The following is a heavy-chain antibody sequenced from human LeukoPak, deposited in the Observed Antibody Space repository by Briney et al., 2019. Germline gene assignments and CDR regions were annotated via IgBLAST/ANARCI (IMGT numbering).Heavy chain of an antibody. V-gene: IGHV3-23*01. CDR2: ISGSGGST. D-gene: IGHD1-1*01. J-gene: IGHJ4*02. Sequence: GGSLRLSCAASGFTFSSYAMSWVRQAPGKGLEWVSAISGSGGSTYYADSVKGRFTISRDNSKNTLYLQMNSLRAEDTAVYYCAKGSSSFVTGTTGFDYWGQGTLVTASS. CDR1: GFTFSSYA. CDR3: AKGSSSFVTGTTGFDY.